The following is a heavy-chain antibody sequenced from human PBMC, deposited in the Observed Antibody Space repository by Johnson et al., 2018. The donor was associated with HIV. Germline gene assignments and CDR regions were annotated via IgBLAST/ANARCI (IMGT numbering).Heavy chain of an antibody. CDR3: ARRSIRSDGFDI. D-gene: IGHD4-11*01. CDR1: GFTFSSYW. CDR2: ISGSGGST. Sequence: VQLVESGGGLVQPGGSLRLSCAASGFTFSSYWMSWVRQAPGKGLEWVSAISGSGGSTYYADSVKGRFTISRDNSKNTLYLQMNSLRAEETAVYYCARRSIRSDGFDIWGQGTMVTVSS. V-gene: IGHV3-23*04. J-gene: IGHJ3*02.